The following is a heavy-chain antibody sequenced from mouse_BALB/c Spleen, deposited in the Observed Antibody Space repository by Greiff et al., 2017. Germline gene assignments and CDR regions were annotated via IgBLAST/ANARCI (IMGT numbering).Heavy chain of an antibody. V-gene: IGHV14-3*02. CDR2: IDPANGNT. D-gene: IGHD2-3*01. CDR3: ADGYHYYAMDY. CDR1: GFNIKDTY. Sequence: VQLQQSGAELVKPGASVKLSCTASGFNIKDTYMHWVKQRPEQGLEWIGRIDPANGNTKYDPKFQGKATITADTSSNTAYLQLSSLTSEDTAVYYCADGYHYYAMDYWGQGTSVTVSS. J-gene: IGHJ4*01.